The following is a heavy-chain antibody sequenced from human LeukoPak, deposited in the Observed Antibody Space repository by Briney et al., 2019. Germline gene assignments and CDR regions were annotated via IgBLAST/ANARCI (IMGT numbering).Heavy chain of an antibody. CDR2: INPNSGGT. CDR1: GYTFTGYY. V-gene: IGHV1-2*02. Sequence: GASVKVSCKASGYTFTGYYMHWVRQAPGQGLEWMGWINPNSGGTNYAQKFQGRVTMTRDTSISTAYMELSRLRSDDTAVYYCARASIAVSLWAFDIWGQGTMVTVSS. D-gene: IGHD6-19*01. J-gene: IGHJ3*02. CDR3: ARASIAVSLWAFDI.